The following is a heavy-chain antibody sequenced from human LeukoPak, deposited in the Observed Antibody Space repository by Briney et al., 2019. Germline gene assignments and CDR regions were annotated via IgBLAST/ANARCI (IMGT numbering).Heavy chain of an antibody. CDR2: INHSGST. Sequence: SETLSLTCAVYGGSFSGYYWSWIRQPPGKGLEWIGEINHSGSTNYNPSLKSRVTISVDTSKNQFSLKLSSVTAADTAVYYCAGSRGVVVASPSGGYYFDYWGQGTLVTVSS. CDR1: GGSFSGYY. J-gene: IGHJ4*02. D-gene: IGHD2-15*01. V-gene: IGHV4-34*01. CDR3: AGSRGVVVASPSGGYYFDY.